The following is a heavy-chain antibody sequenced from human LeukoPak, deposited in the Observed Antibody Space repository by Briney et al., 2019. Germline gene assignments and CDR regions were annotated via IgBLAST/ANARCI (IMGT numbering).Heavy chain of an antibody. Sequence: SEALSLTCTVSGGSISSSNYYWGWIRQPPGKGLEWIGSIYYSASTYYNPSLKSRVTISVDTSKNQFSLKLSSVTAADKAVYYCARHGAEYDSSGYYYFDYWGQGTLVTVSS. D-gene: IGHD3-22*01. CDR2: IYYSAST. CDR3: ARHGAEYDSSGYYYFDY. V-gene: IGHV4-39*01. J-gene: IGHJ4*02. CDR1: GGSISSSNYY.